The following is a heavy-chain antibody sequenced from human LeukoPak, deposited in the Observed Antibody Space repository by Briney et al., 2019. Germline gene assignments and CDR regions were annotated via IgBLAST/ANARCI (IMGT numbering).Heavy chain of an antibody. CDR2: IIPIFGTA. CDR1: GGTFSSYA. D-gene: IGHD3-22*01. Sequence: ASVKVSCKASGGTFSSYAISRVRQAPGQGLEWMGGIIPIFGTANYAQKFQGRVTITADKSTSTACMGLSSLRSEDTAVYYCAIGPPTHDSSGGWFDPWGQGTLVTVSS. V-gene: IGHV1-69*06. J-gene: IGHJ5*02. CDR3: AIGPPTHDSSGGWFDP.